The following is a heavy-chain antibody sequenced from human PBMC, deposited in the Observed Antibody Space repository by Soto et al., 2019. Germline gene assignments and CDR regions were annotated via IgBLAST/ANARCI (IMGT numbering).Heavy chain of an antibody. CDR2: IIPIFGTA. D-gene: IGHD6-13*01. V-gene: IGHV1-69*06. CDR3: ATRSSSWERYYYYYYGMDV. Sequence: SVKVSCKASGGTFSSYAISWVRQAPGQGLEWMGGIIPIFGTANYAQKFQGRVTITAGKSTSTAYMELSSLRSEDTAVYYCATRSSSWERYYYYYYGMDVWGQGTTVTVSS. CDR1: GGTFSSYA. J-gene: IGHJ6*02.